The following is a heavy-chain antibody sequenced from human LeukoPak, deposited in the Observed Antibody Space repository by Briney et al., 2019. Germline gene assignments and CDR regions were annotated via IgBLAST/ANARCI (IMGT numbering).Heavy chain of an antibody. CDR1: GYTFTSYY. D-gene: IGHD5-18*01. CDR3: AREGSRIWDTAMADNWFDP. Sequence: ASVKVSCKASGYTFTSYYMHWVRQAPGQGLEWMGIINPSGGSTSYAQKFQGRVTMTRDTSTSTVYMELSSLRSEDTAVYYCAREGSRIWDTAMADNWFDPWGQGTLVTVSS. V-gene: IGHV1-46*01. J-gene: IGHJ5*02. CDR2: INPSGGST.